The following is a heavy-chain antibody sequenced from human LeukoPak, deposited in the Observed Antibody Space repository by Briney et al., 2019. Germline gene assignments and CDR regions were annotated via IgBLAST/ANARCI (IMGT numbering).Heavy chain of an antibody. CDR1: GGSISSGSYY. CDR3: ARDTLIAAFDY. D-gene: IGHD6-13*01. Sequence: SQTLSLTCTVSGGSISSGSYYWSWIRQPAGKGLEWIGRIDTSGSTNYNPSLKSRVTMSVDTSKNLFSLKLSSVTAADTAVYYCARDTLIAAFDYWGQGTLVTVSS. J-gene: IGHJ4*02. V-gene: IGHV4-61*02. CDR2: IDTSGST.